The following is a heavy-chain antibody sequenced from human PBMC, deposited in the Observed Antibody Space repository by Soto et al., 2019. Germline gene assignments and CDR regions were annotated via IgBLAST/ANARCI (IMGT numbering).Heavy chain of an antibody. D-gene: IGHD2-15*01. CDR2: ITPLFGIP. CDR1: GGTSRSLS. Sequence: QVQLVQSGAEVKKPGSSVKVSCKASGGTSRSLSITWVRQAPGQGLEWMGGITPLFGIPNYSQKFQGRLTITAAKSTGTAYLELSSLRSEDTAVYYCARDTHSAGGWFDTWGRGTLVTVSS. J-gene: IGHJ5*02. V-gene: IGHV1-69*17. CDR3: ARDTHSAGGWFDT.